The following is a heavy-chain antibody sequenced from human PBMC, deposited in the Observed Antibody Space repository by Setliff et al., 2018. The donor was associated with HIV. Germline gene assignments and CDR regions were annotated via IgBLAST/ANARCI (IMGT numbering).Heavy chain of an antibody. D-gene: IGHD3-3*01. V-gene: IGHV1-69*10. J-gene: IGHJ6*03. CDR3: ASPFGVVTLNYYYYMDV. Sequence: SVKVSCKASGGTFSSYAISWVRQAPGQGLEWMGGIIPILGIANYAQKFQGRVTITSDKSTSTAYMELSRLRSEDTAVYYCASPFGVVTLNYYYYMDVWGKGTTVTVSS. CDR2: IIPILGIA. CDR1: GGTFSSYA.